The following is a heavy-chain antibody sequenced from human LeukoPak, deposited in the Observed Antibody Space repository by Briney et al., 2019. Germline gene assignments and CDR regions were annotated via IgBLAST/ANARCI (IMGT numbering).Heavy chain of an antibody. CDR1: GYTFTGYY. CDR3: ASDSSGFTIGAFDI. V-gene: IGHV1-2*02. J-gene: IGHJ3*02. D-gene: IGHD6-19*01. Sequence: ASVKVSCKASGYTFTGYYMHWVRQAPGQGLEWMGWINPNSGGTNYAQKFQGRVTMTRDTSISTAYMELSRLRSDDTAVYYCASDSSGFTIGAFDIWGQGTMVTVSS. CDR2: INPNSGGT.